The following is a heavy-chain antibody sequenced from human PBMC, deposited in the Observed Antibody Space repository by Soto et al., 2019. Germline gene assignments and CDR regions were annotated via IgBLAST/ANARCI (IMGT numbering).Heavy chain of an antibody. J-gene: IGHJ4*02. CDR1: GGSISSGDYY. V-gene: IGHV4-30-4*01. CDR2: IYYSGST. D-gene: IGHD2-15*01. CDR3: ARLYCSGGFCHEFDY. Sequence: SETLSLTCTVSGGSISSGDYYWSWIRQPPGKGLEWIGYIYYSGSTYYNPSLKSRVTISVDTSKNQFSLKLSSVTAADTAVYYCARLYCSGGFCHEFDYWGQGTLVTVST.